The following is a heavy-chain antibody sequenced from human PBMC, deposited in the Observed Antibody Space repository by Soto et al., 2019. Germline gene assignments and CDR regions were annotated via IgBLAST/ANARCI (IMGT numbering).Heavy chain of an antibody. CDR2: IYYSGST. Sequence: QVQLQESGPGLVKPSQTLSLTCTVSGGSISSGGYYWSWIRQHPGKGLEWIGYIYYSGSTYYNPSLKSRVTIAVDTSKNQFSLKLSSVTATDTAVYYCARVGDWNDVKAFDIWGQGTMVTVSS. D-gene: IGHD1-1*01. CDR1: GGSISSGGYY. CDR3: ARVGDWNDVKAFDI. V-gene: IGHV4-31*03. J-gene: IGHJ3*02.